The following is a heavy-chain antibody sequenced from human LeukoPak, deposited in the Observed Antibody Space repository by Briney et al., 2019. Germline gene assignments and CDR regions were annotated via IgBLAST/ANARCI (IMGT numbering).Heavy chain of an antibody. J-gene: IGHJ4*02. V-gene: IGHV4-31*03. CDR1: GGSINNGGYY. CDR2: IYYSGSS. Sequence: SQTLSLTCTVSGGSINNGGYYWSWIRQHPGKGLEWIGYIYYSGSSYYNPSLRSRVTISVDTSKNHFSLKLSSVTAADTAVYYCARNRDGYNSFDYWGQGILVTVSS. CDR3: ARNRDGYNSFDY. D-gene: IGHD5-24*01.